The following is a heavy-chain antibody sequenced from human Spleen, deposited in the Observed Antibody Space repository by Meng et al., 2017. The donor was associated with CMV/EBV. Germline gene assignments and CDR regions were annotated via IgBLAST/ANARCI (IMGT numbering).Heavy chain of an antibody. CDR1: GYIFTGYY. V-gene: IGHV1-2*02. J-gene: IGHJ4*02. CDR3: ARQPITLDS. Sequence: ASVKVSCKTSGYIFTGYYLHWVRQAPGQGLEWMGWINPNSGGTEYAHKFLGRVTMTRDTSISTAYMELSSLISDDTAVYYCARQPITLDSWGQGTLVTVSS. CDR2: INPNSGGT.